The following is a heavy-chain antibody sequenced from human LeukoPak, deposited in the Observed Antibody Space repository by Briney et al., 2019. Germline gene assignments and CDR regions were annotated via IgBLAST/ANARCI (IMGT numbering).Heavy chain of an antibody. V-gene: IGHV3-30*18. CDR2: ISYDGSNK. CDR1: GFTFSSYG. CDR3: AKNDFDY. J-gene: IGHJ4*02. Sequence: PGGSLRLSCAASGFTFSSYGIHWVRQAPGKGLEWVAVISYDGSNKYYADSVKGRFTISRDNSKNTLYLQMNSLRAEDTAVYYCAKNDFDYWGQGTLVTVSS.